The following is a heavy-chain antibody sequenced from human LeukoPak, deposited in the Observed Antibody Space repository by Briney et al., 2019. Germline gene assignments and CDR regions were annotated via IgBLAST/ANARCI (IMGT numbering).Heavy chain of an antibody. D-gene: IGHD1-1*01. V-gene: IGHV1-2*02. CDR2: INPNSGGT. J-gene: IGHJ6*03. CDR1: GYTFTGDY. CDR3: ARKAPGGYYYYMDV. Sequence: ASVKVSCKASGYTFTGDYMHWVRQAPGQGLEWMGWINPNSGGTNYAQKFQGRVTMTRDTSISTAYMELSRLRADDTAVYYCARKAPGGYYYYMDVWGKGTTVTVSS.